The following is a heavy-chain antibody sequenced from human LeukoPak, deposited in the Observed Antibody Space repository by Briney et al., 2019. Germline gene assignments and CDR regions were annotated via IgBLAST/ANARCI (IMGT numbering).Heavy chain of an antibody. CDR3: ARHIGGGIEDMDV. J-gene: IGHJ6*03. CDR2: IYVTGN. CDR1: GGSIGTYY. D-gene: IGHD3-16*02. Sequence: SETLSLTCTVSGGSIGTYYWSWVRQSPGKGLEWIGYIYVTGNRYNPYLQSRVTISVDTSRNQFFLMMGSVTAADTAVYYCARHIGGGIEDMDVWGKGTKVTVSS. V-gene: IGHV4-59*08.